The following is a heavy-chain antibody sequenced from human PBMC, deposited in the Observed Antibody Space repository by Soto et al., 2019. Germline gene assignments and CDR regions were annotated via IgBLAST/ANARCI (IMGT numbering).Heavy chain of an antibody. D-gene: IGHD6-19*01. V-gene: IGHV4-59*01. CDR2: IYYSGST. CDR3: ARLTLGYSSGWYSPVAFDI. J-gene: IGHJ3*02. CDR1: GGSISSYY. Sequence: SETLSLTCTVSGGSISSYYWSWIRQPPGKGLEWIGYIYYSGSTNYNPSLKSRVTISVDTSKNQFSLKLSSVTAADTAVYYCARLTLGYSSGWYSPVAFDIWGQGTMVTVSS.